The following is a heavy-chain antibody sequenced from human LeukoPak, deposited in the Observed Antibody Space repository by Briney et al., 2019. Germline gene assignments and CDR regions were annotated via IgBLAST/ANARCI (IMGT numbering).Heavy chain of an antibody. CDR1: GFTFSSYA. CDR2: ISGSGGST. Sequence: GGSLRLSCAASGFTFSSYAMSWVRQAPGKGLEWVSAISGSGGSTYYADSVKGRFTISGDNSKNTLYVQMNSLRAEDTAVYYCAKELGYCSSTSCYYYFDSWGQGTLVTVSS. V-gene: IGHV3-23*01. D-gene: IGHD2-2*01. CDR3: AKELGYCSSTSCYYYFDS. J-gene: IGHJ4*02.